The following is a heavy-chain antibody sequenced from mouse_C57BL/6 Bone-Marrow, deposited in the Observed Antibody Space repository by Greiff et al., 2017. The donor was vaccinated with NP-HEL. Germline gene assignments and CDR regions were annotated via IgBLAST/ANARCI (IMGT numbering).Heavy chain of an antibody. J-gene: IGHJ1*03. Sequence: VQLQQSGPGLVQPSQSLSITCTVSGFSLTSYGVHWVRQSPGKGLEWLGVIWSGGSTDYNAAFMSRLSITKDNSKSQVFFKMNRLQADDTAIYYCAKDGYYPYWYFDFWGTGTTVTVSS. CDR2: IWSGGST. CDR1: GFSLTSYG. D-gene: IGHD2-3*01. V-gene: IGHV2-5*01. CDR3: AKDGYYPYWYFDF.